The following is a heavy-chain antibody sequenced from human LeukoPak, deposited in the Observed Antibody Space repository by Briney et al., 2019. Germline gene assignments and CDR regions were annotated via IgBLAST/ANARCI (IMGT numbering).Heavy chain of an antibody. CDR3: ARGYGSGSYDY. V-gene: IGHV3-48*01. CDR2: ISSSSSTI. CDR1: GFTFSNYA. Sequence: PGGSLRLSCAASGFTFSNYAMNWVRQAPGKGLEWVSYISSSSSTIYYADSVKGRFTISRDNAKNSLYLQMNSLRAEDTAVYYCARGYGSGSYDYWGQGTLVTVSS. D-gene: IGHD3-10*01. J-gene: IGHJ4*02.